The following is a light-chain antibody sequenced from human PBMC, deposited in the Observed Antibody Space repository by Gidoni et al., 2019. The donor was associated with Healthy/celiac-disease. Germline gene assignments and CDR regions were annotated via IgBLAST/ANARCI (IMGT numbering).Light chain of an antibody. J-gene: IGKJ1*01. CDR2: GEP. CDR3: QQYNNWPRT. V-gene: IGKV3-15*01. Sequence: EIVLTQSPATLSVSPGERATLSCRASQSVSSNLAWYQQKPGQAPRLLIYGEPTRATGIQARFSGSGSGKEFTLTISSLQSEDFAVYYCQQYNNWPRTFGQGTKVEIK. CDR1: QSVSSN.